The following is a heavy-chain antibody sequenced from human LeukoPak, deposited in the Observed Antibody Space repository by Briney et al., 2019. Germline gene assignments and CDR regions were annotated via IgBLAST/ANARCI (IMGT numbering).Heavy chain of an antibody. Sequence: GGSLRLSCAASGFTFSKYWMSWIRQAPGKGLEWAAHISEDGSSKYYVDSVKGRFTISRDNAKNSLYLQMNSLRVEDTAVYYCVSRAGKYYETSDYFLVSTNSWGQGTLVTVSS. CDR2: ISEDGSSK. CDR3: VSRAGKYYETSDYFLVSTNS. CDR1: GFTFSKYW. V-gene: IGHV3-7*01. D-gene: IGHD3-22*01. J-gene: IGHJ4*02.